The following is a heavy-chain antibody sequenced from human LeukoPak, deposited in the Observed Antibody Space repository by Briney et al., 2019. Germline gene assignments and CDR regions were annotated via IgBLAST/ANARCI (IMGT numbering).Heavy chain of an antibody. CDR1: GYTFTSYD. J-gene: IGHJ6*03. CDR3: ARGAPRGGSSGWYTLYYYYYMDV. Sequence: GASVKVSCKASGYTFTSYDINWVRQATGQGLEWMGWMNPNSGNTGYAQQFQGRVTMTRNTSISTAYMELSSLRSEDTAVYYCARGAPRGGSSGWYTLYYYYYMDVWGKGTTVTVSS. D-gene: IGHD6-19*01. CDR2: MNPNSGNT. V-gene: IGHV1-8*01.